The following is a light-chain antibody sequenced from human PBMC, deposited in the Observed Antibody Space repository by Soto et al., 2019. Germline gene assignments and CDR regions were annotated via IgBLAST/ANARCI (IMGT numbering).Light chain of an antibody. Sequence: IVLTQSSDTLCLSPGERATLSCRAIRILTSGFLAWYQQVPGQAPRLLIYGDSSRATGVPDRFSASGSGTDFSLIITRLEPEDSAVYYCQHYADSPRTFAQGTKVDIK. CDR2: GDS. CDR3: QHYADSPRT. J-gene: IGKJ1*01. CDR1: RILTSGF. V-gene: IGKV3-20*01.